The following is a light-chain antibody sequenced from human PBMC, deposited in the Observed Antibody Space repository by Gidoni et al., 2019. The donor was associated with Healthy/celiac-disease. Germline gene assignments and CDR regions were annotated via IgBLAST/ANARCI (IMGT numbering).Light chain of an antibody. CDR2: AAS. Sequence: QSPSSFSASTGDRVTITCRASQGISSYLAWYQQKPGKAPKLLIYAASTLQSGVPSRFSGSGSGTDFTLTISCLQSEDFAAYYCQQYYSYPRTFGQGTKVEIK. V-gene: IGKV1-8*01. CDR1: QGISSY. CDR3: QQYYSYPRT. J-gene: IGKJ1*01.